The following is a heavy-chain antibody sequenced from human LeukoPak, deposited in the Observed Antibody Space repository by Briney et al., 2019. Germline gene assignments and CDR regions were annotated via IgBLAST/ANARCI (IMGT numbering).Heavy chain of an antibody. CDR1: GFTFDDYA. D-gene: IGHD6-19*01. V-gene: IGHV3-43D*03. CDR3: AKDGDSSGWYGDN. CDR2: ISWDGGSA. Sequence: GGSLRLSCAASGFTFDDYAMHWVRQAPGKGLEWVALISWDGGSAYYSDSVKGRFTISRDNSENSLYLQMNSLGIEDTALYYCAKDGDSSGWYGDNWGQGTLVTVSS. J-gene: IGHJ4*02.